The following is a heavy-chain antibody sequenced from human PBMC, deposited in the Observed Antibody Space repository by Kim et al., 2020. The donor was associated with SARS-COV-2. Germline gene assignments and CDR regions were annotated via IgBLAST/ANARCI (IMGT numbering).Heavy chain of an antibody. V-gene: IGHV4-59*01. D-gene: IGHD3-10*01. Sequence: SETLSLTCTVSGGSISSYYWSWIRQPPGKGLEWIGYIYYSGSTNYNPSLKSRVTISVDTSKNQFSLKLSSVTAADTAVYYCARLRNRALTIDNVYFDYWGQGTLVTVSS. J-gene: IGHJ4*02. CDR2: IYYSGST. CDR3: ARLRNRALTIDNVYFDY. CDR1: GGSISSYY.